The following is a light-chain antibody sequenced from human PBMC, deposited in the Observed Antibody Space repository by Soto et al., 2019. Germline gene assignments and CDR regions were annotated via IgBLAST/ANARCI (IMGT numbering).Light chain of an antibody. J-gene: IGKJ2*01. CDR2: LAS. CDR1: QSLLHTNTYNF. CDR3: MQALQTPFT. Sequence: EIVMTQSPLSLPVTPGEPASISCRSNQSLLHTNTYNFLDWYVQKPGQSPQVLIYLASNRASGVPERISGGGSGTDYTLKISRVEAEDVGIYYCMQALQTPFTFGQGTKLEIK. V-gene: IGKV2-28*01.